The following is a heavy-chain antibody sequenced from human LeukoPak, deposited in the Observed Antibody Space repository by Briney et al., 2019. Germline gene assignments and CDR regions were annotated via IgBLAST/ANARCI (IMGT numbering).Heavy chain of an antibody. CDR3: ARESRGFGTFDY. CDR1: GGSISSSSYY. Sequence: SETLSLTCTVSGGSISSSSYYWGWIRQPPGKGLEWIGSIYYSGSTYYNPSLKSRVTISVDTSKNQFSLKLSSVTAADTAVYYCARESRGFGTFDYWGQEPWSPSPQ. D-gene: IGHD1-1*01. J-gene: IGHJ4*01. V-gene: IGHV4-39*07. CDR2: IYYSGST.